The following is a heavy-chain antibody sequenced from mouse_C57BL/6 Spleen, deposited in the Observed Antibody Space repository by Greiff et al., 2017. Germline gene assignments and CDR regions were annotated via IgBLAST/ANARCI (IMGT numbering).Heavy chain of an antibody. CDR1: GYAFSSYW. D-gene: IGHD2-13*01. J-gene: IGHJ2*01. Sequence: QVQLKESWAELVKPGASVKISCKASGYAFSSYWMNWVKQRPGKGLEWIGQIYPGDGDTNYNGKFKGKATLTADKSSSTAYMQLSSLTSEDSAVYFCARWDYSYFDYGGQGTTLTVSS. V-gene: IGHV1-80*01. CDR3: ARWDYSYFDY. CDR2: IYPGDGDT.